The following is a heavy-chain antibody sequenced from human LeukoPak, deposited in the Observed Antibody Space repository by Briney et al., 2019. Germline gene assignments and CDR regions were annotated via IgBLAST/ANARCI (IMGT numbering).Heavy chain of an antibody. CDR2: IRQDGSEK. J-gene: IGHJ4*02. D-gene: IGHD2/OR15-2a*01. CDR1: GFIFNSYW. V-gene: IGHV3-7*01. CDR3: VKNWDY. Sequence: PGGSLRLSCAASGFIFNSYWMSWVRQAPGKGLEWVANIRQDGSEKYYVDSVKGRFTISRDNAKNSLYLQMNSVRAEDTAVYYCVKNWDYWGQGSLVTVSS.